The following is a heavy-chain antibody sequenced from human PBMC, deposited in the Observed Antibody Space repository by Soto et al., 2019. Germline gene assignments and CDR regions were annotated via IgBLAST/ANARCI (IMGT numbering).Heavy chain of an antibody. D-gene: IGHD3-10*01. J-gene: IGHJ4*02. CDR3: ARGTPSWPGFDY. CDR1: GFTFSSYW. CDR2: INQDGSEK. Sequence: GGSLRLSCAVSGFTFSSYWMSWVRQAPGKGLEWVANINQDGSEKNYVDSMKGRFTISRDNGKNSLYLQMNSLRAEDTAVFFCARGTPSWPGFDYCGQGTLVTVSS. V-gene: IGHV3-7*04.